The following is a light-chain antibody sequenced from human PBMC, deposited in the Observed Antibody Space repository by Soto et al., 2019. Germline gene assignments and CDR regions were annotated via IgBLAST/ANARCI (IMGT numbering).Light chain of an antibody. CDR3: CLYAGSSFYV. CDR2: EVS. Sequence: QSVLTQPASVSGSPGQSITISCTGTSSDVGSYNLVSWYQQHPGKAPKLMIYEVSKRPSGVSNRFSGSKSGNTASLTISGLQAEYEADYYCCLYAGSSFYVFGTGTKLTVL. J-gene: IGLJ1*01. V-gene: IGLV2-23*02. CDR1: SSDVGSYNL.